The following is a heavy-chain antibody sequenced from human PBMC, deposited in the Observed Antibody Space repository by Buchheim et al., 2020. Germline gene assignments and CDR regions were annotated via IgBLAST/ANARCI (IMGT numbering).Heavy chain of an antibody. CDR2: IKQDGSEK. CDR1: GFTFSSYW. Sequence: EVQLLESGGGLVQPGGSLRLSCAASGFTFSSYWMSWVRQAPGKGLEWVANIKQDGSEKYYVDSVKGRFAISRDNSKNTLYLQMDSLRAEDTAVYYCVREPLSIIERFDYWGQG. D-gene: IGHD1-14*01. J-gene: IGHJ4*02. V-gene: IGHV3-7*01. CDR3: VREPLSIIERFDY.